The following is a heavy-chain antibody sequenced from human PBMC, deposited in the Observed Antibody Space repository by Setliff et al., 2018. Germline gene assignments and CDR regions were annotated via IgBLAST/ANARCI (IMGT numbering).Heavy chain of an antibody. D-gene: IGHD6-6*01. CDR1: GFSLNTTGEG. CDR2: VYWDGDQ. CDR3: ALRRGNEWHLVRWFDP. J-gene: IGHJ5*02. V-gene: IGHV2-5*02. Sequence: SGSTLVNPTQTLTLTCTFSGFSLNTTGEGVGWIRQPPGKALEWLALVYWDGDQRYSPSLNSRLSITKDSSKSQVFLTMTNVDPVDTATYYCALRRGNEWHLVRWFDPWGPGIQVTVSS.